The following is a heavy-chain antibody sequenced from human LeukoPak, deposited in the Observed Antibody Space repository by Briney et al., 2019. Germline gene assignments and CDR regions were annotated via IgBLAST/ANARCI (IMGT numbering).Heavy chain of an antibody. V-gene: IGHV1-69*01. CDR2: IIPIFGTA. D-gene: IGHD4-23*01. CDR1: GGTFSSYA. CDR3: ARGGYGGNSNWFDP. J-gene: IGHJ5*02. Sequence: ASVKVSCKASGGTFSSYAISWVRQAPGQGLEWMGGIIPIFGTANYAQKFQGRVTITADESTSTAYMELSSLRSEDTAVYYCARGGYGGNSNWFDPWGQGTLVTVSS.